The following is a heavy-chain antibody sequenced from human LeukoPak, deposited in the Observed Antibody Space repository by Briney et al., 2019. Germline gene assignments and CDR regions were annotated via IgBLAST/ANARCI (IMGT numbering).Heavy chain of an antibody. CDR1: GGSFSSYY. CDR2: INHSGSS. D-gene: IGHD6-13*01. V-gene: IGHV4-34*01. Sequence: SETLSLTCAVYGGSFSSYYLSWIRQPPGKGLEWIGEINHSGSSNYDPSLKSRVTISVDTSKTQFSLKLRSVTAADTALYYCAGSIGSSWYTPLLHHWGQGTLVTVSS. J-gene: IGHJ4*02. CDR3: AGSIGSSWYTPLLHH.